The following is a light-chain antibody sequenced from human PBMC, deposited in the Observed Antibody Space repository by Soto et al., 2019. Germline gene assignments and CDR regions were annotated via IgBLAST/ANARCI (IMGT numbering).Light chain of an antibody. V-gene: IGLV2-23*01. Sequence: QSALTQPASVSGSPGQSITISCTGTNSDIGSYNLVSWYQQHPGKAPKRMIYESSKRPSGVSNRLSGSKSGNTASLTISGLQAEDEADYYCCSYAGHPLWVFGGGTKLTVL. J-gene: IGLJ3*02. CDR2: ESS. CDR1: NSDIGSYNL. CDR3: CSYAGHPLWV.